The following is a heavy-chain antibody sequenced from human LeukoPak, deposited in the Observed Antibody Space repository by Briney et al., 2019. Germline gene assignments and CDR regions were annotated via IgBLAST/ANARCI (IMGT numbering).Heavy chain of an antibody. D-gene: IGHD4-23*01. J-gene: IGHJ4*02. V-gene: IGHV4-30-4*08. Sequence: SETLSLTCTVSGDSVSSDDCYWTWIRQPPGKGLELIGYIYYSGSTFYNPSLKSRLTISVDTSKNQFSLNLSSVTAADTAVYFCATRRYGGKGGVFFDYWGQGTLVTVSS. CDR3: ATRRYGGKGGVFFDY. CDR1: GDSVSSDDCY. CDR2: IYYSGST.